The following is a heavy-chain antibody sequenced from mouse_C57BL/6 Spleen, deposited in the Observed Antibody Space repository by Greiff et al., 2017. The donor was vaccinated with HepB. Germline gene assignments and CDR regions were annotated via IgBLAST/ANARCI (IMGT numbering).Heavy chain of an antibody. J-gene: IGHJ2*01. CDR1: GYTFTSYW. Sequence: VQLQQPGAELVRPGSSVKLSCKASGYTFTSYWMHWVKQTPIQGLEWIGNIDPSDSETHYHQTFKDKATLTVDKSSSTAYMQLSSLTSEDSAVYYCARRGDYDVGGWGQGTTLTVAS. D-gene: IGHD2-4*01. CDR3: ARRGDYDVGG. CDR2: IDPSDSET. V-gene: IGHV1-52*01.